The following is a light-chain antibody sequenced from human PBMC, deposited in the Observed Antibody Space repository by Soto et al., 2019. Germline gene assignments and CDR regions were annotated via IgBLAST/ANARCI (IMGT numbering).Light chain of an antibody. J-gene: IGKJ1*01. CDR2: GAS. CDR1: QSVSNNY. Sequence: EIVLTQSPGTLSLSPGERATLSCRASQSVSNNYLAWYKQKPGQAPRLLIYGASNRATGIPDRFSGSGSGTDFTLTISRLEPEDFAVCYCQQYGSSGTFGQGTKVDIK. V-gene: IGKV3-20*01. CDR3: QQYGSSGT.